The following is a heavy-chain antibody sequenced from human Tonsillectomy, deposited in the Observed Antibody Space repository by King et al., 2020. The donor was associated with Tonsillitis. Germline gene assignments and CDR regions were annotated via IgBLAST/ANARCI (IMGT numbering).Heavy chain of an antibody. CDR3: PKGIWKLPRYTLLNEAFDV. D-gene: IGHD2-15*01. V-gene: IGHV3-30*18. J-gene: IGHJ3*01. Sequence: VQLVESGGGVVQPGRSLRLSCAASGFTFSSYGMHWVRQAPGKGLEWVAVISYDGSNKYYADSVRGRFTISRDSSKNSLYLQMNSLIAEDTAVYYCPKGIWKLPRYTLLNEAFDVWGQGTMVTVSS. CDR1: GFTFSSYG. CDR2: ISYDGSNK.